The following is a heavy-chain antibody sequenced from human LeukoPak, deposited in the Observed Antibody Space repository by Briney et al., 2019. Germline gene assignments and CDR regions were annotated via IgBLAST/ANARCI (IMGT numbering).Heavy chain of an antibody. J-gene: IGHJ4*02. Sequence: GESLKISCKGSGYSFTSYWIGWVRQMPGKGLEWMGIIYPGDSDTRYSPSFQGQVTISADKSISTAYLQWSSLKASDTAMYYCARLPFNWGEGEWGPLFDYWGQGTLVTVSS. CDR3: ARLPFNWGEGEWGPLFDY. CDR1: GYSFTSYW. D-gene: IGHD7-27*01. V-gene: IGHV5-51*01. CDR2: IYPGDSDT.